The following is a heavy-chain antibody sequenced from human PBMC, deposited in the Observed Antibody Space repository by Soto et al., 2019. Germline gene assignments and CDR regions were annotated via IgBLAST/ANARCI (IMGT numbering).Heavy chain of an antibody. CDR1: GYTLTELS. J-gene: IGHJ4*02. D-gene: IGHD2-2*01. V-gene: IGHV1-24*01. CDR2: FDPEDGET. CDR3: ATFGFQDRDPAAINY. Sequence: ASVKVSCKVSGYTLTELSMHWVRQAPGKGLEWMGGFDPEDGETIYAQKFQGRVTMTEDTSTDTAYMELSSLRSEDTAVYYCATFGFQDRDPAAINYWGQGTLVTVSS.